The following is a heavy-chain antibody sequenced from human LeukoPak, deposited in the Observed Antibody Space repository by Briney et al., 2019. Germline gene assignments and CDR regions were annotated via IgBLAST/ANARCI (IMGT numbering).Heavy chain of an antibody. Sequence: SETLSLTCTVSGGSISSYYWSWVRQPPGKGLEWIGYIYYSGSTNYNPSLKSRVTISVDTSKNQFSLKLSSVTAADTAVYYCARHIGARGTTGTDGPFGYWGQGTLVTVSS. J-gene: IGHJ4*02. CDR1: GGSISSYY. D-gene: IGHD1-1*01. CDR3: ARHIGARGTTGTDGPFGY. CDR2: IYYSGST. V-gene: IGHV4-59*08.